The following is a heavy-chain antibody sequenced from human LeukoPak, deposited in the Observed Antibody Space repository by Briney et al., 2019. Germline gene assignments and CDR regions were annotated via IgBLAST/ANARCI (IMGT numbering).Heavy chain of an antibody. Sequence: SETLSLTCTVSGGSISSYYWSWIRQPPGKGLEWIGYIYYSGSTNYNPSLKSRVTISVDTSKNQFSLKLSSVTAADTAVYYCARGSATLQRLYDSSEGYYFDYWGQGTLVTVSS. J-gene: IGHJ4*02. CDR2: IYYSGST. CDR3: ARGSATLQRLYDSSEGYYFDY. CDR1: GGSISSYY. V-gene: IGHV4-59*08. D-gene: IGHD3-22*01.